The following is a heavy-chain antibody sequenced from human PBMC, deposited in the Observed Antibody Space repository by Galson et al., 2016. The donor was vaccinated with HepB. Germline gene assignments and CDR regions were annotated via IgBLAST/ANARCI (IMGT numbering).Heavy chain of an antibody. J-gene: IGHJ5*02. D-gene: IGHD2-15*01. CDR3: ARNRHCSGGSCYGA. CDR2: IYSGGST. CDR1: GFTVSNNY. V-gene: IGHV3-66*01. Sequence: SLRLSCAASGFTVSNNYMWWVRQAPGKGLEWVSLIYSGGSTYYADSVKGRFTISRDSSKNTLYLQMNSLRAEDTAVHYCARNRHCSGGSCYGAWGQGTLVTVSS.